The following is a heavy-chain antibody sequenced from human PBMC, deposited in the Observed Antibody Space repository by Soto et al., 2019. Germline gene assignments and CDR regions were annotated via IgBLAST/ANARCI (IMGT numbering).Heavy chain of an antibody. CDR2: IYYSGST. J-gene: IGHJ4*02. D-gene: IGHD6-6*01. Sequence: QLQLQESGPGLVKPSQTLSLTCTVSGGSISSGGYYWSWIRQHPGKGLEWIGYIYYSGSTYYNPALKSRVTISVDTSKNQFSLKLSSVTAADTAVYYCARVWGIAARQGPLTFDYWGQGTLVTVSS. CDR3: ARVWGIAARQGPLTFDY. V-gene: IGHV4-31*03. CDR1: GGSISSGGYY.